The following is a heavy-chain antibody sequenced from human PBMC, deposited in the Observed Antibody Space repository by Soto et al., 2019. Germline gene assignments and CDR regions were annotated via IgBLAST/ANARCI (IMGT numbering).Heavy chain of an antibody. J-gene: IGHJ6*02. CDR1: GGSFSGYY. Sequence: SETLSLTCAVYGGSFSGYYWSWIRQPPGKGLEWIGEINHSGSTNYNPSLKSRVTISVDTSKNQFSLKLSSVTAADTAVYYCARGFARITMVRGEYYYGMDVWDQGTTVTVSS. V-gene: IGHV4-34*01. CDR2: INHSGST. D-gene: IGHD3-10*01. CDR3: ARGFARITMVRGEYYYGMDV.